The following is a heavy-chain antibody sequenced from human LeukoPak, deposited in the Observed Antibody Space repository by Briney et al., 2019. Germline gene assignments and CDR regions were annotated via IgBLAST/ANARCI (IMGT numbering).Heavy chain of an antibody. CDR1: SGSISSYY. CDR3: ARVEYSYAPRAFDI. V-gene: IGHV4-4*07. D-gene: IGHD5-18*01. J-gene: IGHJ3*02. CDR2: IYTSGST. Sequence: SETLSLTCTVSSGSISSYYWSWIRQPAGKGLEWIGRIYTSGSTNYNPSLKSRVTMSVDTSKNQFSLKLSSVTAADTAVYYCARVEYSYAPRAFDIWGQGTMVTVSS.